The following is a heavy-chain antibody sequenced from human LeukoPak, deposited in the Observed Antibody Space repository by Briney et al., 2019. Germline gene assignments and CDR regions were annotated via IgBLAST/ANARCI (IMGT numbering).Heavy chain of an antibody. CDR2: MYYGGRT. V-gene: IGHV4-30-4*01. D-gene: IGHD3-9*01. J-gene: IGHJ3*02. Sequence: SETLSLTCTVSGGSISSGDYYWSWIRQSPRKGLEWIGYMYYGGRTYYNPSLKTRVTISVDTSRNQFSLKLTSVTAADTAVYYCARGGGTFDILTGYPEGGFDIWGQGTMVTVSS. CDR3: ARGGGTFDILTGYPEGGFDI. CDR1: GGSISSGDYY.